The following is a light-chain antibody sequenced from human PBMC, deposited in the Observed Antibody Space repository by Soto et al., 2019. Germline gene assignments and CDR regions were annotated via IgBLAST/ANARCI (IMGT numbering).Light chain of an antibody. J-gene: IGKJ4*01. CDR3: QQYKDWPPLT. CDR1: QSVNIN. Sequence: EIVMTQSPVTLSASPGERVTLSCRASQSVNINLAWYQQRHGQAPRVLIYGASNRASGIPDKFSGSGSGTPFTLTISSLEPDDFALYFCQQYKDWPPLTFGGGTRVEIK. CDR2: GAS. V-gene: IGKV3D-15*01.